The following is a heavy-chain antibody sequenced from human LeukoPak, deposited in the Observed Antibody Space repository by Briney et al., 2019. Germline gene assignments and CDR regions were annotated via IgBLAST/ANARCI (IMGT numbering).Heavy chain of an antibody. CDR1: GYTFTGYY. Sequence: EASVKVSCKASGYTFTGYYMHWVRQAPGQGLEWMGWINPSSGGTNYAQKLQGRVTMTTDTSTSTAYMELRSLRSDDTAVYYCARVFIVVVTARSGSFDYWGQGTLVTVSS. V-gene: IGHV1-2*02. D-gene: IGHD2-21*02. J-gene: IGHJ4*02. CDR3: ARVFIVVVTARSGSFDY. CDR2: INPSSGGT.